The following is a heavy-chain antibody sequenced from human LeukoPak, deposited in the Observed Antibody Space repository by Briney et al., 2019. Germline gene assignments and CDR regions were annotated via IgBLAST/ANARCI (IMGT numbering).Heavy chain of an antibody. Sequence: SQTLSLTCAVSGGSISSGGYSWSWIRQPPGKGLEWIGYIYHSGSTHYNPSLKSRVTISVDRSKNQFSLKLSSVTAADTAVYYCARAEYSYGHYDYWGQGTLVTVSS. CDR3: ARAEYSYGHYDY. V-gene: IGHV4-30-2*01. J-gene: IGHJ4*02. CDR1: GGSISSGGYS. D-gene: IGHD5-18*01. CDR2: IYHSGST.